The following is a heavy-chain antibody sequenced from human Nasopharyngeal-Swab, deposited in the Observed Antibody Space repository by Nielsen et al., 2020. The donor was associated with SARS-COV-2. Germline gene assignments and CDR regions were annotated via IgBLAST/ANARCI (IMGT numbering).Heavy chain of an antibody. Sequence: GESLKISCAASGFIFSSYSMNWVRQAPGKGLEWVSSISSSSSYIYYTDSVKGRFTISRDNAKNSLYLQMNSLRAEDTAVYYCARAEGGGYSFGFDNWFDPWGQGILVTVSA. CDR1: GFIFSSYS. D-gene: IGHD5-18*01. CDR3: ARAEGGGYSFGFDNWFDP. V-gene: IGHV3-21*01. CDR2: ISSSSSYI. J-gene: IGHJ5*02.